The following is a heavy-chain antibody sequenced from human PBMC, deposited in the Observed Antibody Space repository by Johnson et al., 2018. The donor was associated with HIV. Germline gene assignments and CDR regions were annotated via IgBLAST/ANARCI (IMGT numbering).Heavy chain of an antibody. J-gene: IGHJ3*02. CDR3: ARDRVGATPRTGYDAFDI. D-gene: IGHD1-26*01. CDR2: IYSGGST. V-gene: IGHV3-66*01. CDR1: GFTVSSYF. Sequence: VQLLESGGGLVQPGGSLRLSCTASGFTVSSYFMNWVRQAPGKGLEWVSVIYSGGSTFSADSVRGRFTISRDNSKNSLYLQMNSLRAEDTALYYCARDRVGATPRTGYDAFDIWGQGTMVTVSS.